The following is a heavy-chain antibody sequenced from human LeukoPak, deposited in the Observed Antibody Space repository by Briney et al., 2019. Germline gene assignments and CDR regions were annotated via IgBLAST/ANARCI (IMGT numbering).Heavy chain of an antibody. J-gene: IGHJ4*02. V-gene: IGHV4-59*01. CDR3: ARVETAAGYFDY. D-gene: IGHD6-13*01. Sequence: KPSETLSLTCTVSGGSISSYYLSWIRQPPGKGLEWIGYIYYSGSTNYNPSLKSRVTISVDTSKNQFSLKLSSVTAADTAVYYCARVETAAGYFDYWGQGTLVTVSS. CDR2: IYYSGST. CDR1: GGSISSYY.